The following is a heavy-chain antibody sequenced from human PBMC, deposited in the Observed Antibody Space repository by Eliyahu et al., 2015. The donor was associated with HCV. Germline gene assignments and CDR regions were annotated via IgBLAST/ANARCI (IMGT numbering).Heavy chain of an antibody. CDR1: GFSFADAW. CDR3: VTEIQWLRWDH. D-gene: IGHD5-12*01. J-gene: IGHJ4*02. V-gene: IGHV3-15*01. CDR2: IWRKKEGGGA. Sequence: EVQLAESGGGVVKPGGSLRLSCAASGFSFADAWMNWVRRAPGKGLEWGGPIWRKKEGGGAESAAPVEGRFTTSRDDSRSILFLQMNSLKTEDTAVYYCVTEIQWLRWDHWGQGTQVTVSS.